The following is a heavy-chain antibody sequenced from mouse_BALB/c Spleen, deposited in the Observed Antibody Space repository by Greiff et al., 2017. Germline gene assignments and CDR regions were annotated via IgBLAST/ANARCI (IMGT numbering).Heavy chain of an antibody. CDR3: TVGSYYFDY. J-gene: IGHJ2*01. V-gene: IGHV6-6*02. CDR2: IRLKSNNYAT. CDR1: GFTFSNYW. Sequence: DVMLVESGGGLVQPGGSMKLSCVASGFTFSNYWMNWVRQSPEKGLEWVAEIRLKSNNYATHYAESVKGRFTISRDDSKSSVYLQMNNLRAEDTGIYYCTVGSYYFDYWGQGTTLTVSS. D-gene: IGHD4-1*01.